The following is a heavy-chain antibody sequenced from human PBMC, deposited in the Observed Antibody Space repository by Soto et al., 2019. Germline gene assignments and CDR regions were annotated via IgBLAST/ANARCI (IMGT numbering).Heavy chain of an antibody. D-gene: IGHD3-22*01. V-gene: IGHV4-34*01. CDR3: ARSFSFNSSGYYYSDY. Sequence: SETLSLTCAFYVVSFSGYYWSCIRHAPGKGLEWIGEINHSGSTNYNPSLKSRVTISVDTSKNQFSLKLSSVTAADTAVYYCARSFSFNSSGYYYSDYWGQGTLVTVSS. J-gene: IGHJ4*02. CDR1: VVSFSGYY. CDR2: INHSGST.